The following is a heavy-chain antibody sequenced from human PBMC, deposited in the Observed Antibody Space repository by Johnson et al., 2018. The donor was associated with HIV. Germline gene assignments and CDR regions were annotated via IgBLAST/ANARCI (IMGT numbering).Heavy chain of an antibody. Sequence: EVQLVESGGGLVQPGRSLRLSCAASGFTVSSNYMSWVRQAPGKGLEWVSVIYSGGSTYYADSVKGRFTISRDNSKNTLYLQMNSLRAEDTAVYYCATSLTGTRPFDIWGQGTMVTVSS. D-gene: IGHD1-7*01. V-gene: IGHV3-66*02. J-gene: IGHJ3*02. CDR3: ATSLTGTRPFDI. CDR2: IYSGGST. CDR1: GFTVSSNY.